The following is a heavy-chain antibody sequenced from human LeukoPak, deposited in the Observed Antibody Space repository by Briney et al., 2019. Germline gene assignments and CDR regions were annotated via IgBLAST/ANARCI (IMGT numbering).Heavy chain of an antibody. V-gene: IGHV3-30*18. CDR2: ISYDGSNK. J-gene: IGHJ4*02. D-gene: IGHD1-26*01. CDR1: GFTFSSYG. Sequence: GGSLRLSCAASGFTFSSYGMHWVRQAPGKGLEWVAVISYDGSNKYYADSVKGRFTISRDNSKNTLYLQMNSLRAEDTAVYYCAKDTVGATFYWGQGTLVTVSS. CDR3: AKDTVGATFY.